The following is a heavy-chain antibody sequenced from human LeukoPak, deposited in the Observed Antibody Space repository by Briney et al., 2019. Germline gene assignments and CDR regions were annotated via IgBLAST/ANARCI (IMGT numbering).Heavy chain of an antibody. Sequence: GGSLRLSCAASGFTFSSYGMHWVRQAPGQGLEWVASISFDASNKFYADSVKGRFTISRDNSQNTLYLQMNSLRAEDTAIYYCARGKVHDYWGQGTLVTVSS. V-gene: IGHV3-30*03. CDR2: ISFDASNK. CDR3: ARGKVHDY. CDR1: GFTFSSYG. J-gene: IGHJ4*02.